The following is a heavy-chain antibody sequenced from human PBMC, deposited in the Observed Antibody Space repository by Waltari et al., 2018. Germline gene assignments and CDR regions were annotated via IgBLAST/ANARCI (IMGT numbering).Heavy chain of an antibody. CDR2: INHSGST. Sequence: QVQLQQWGAGLLKPSETLSLTCAVYGGSFSGYYWSWIRQPPGKGLEWIGEINHSGSTNYNPSLKSRVTISVDTSKNQFSLKLSSVTAADTAVYYGARAPPSSSSSPRHYGMDVWGQGTTVTVSS. CDR1: GGSFSGYY. V-gene: IGHV4-34*01. J-gene: IGHJ6*02. D-gene: IGHD6-6*01. CDR3: ARAPPSSSSSPRHYGMDV.